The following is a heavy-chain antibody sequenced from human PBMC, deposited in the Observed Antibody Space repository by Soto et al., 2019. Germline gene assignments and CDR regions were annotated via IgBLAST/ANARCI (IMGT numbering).Heavy chain of an antibody. CDR1: GFMFSRYA. V-gene: IGHV3-30*04. J-gene: IGHJ4*02. Sequence: QVQLVESGGGVVPPGRSLRLCCAASGFMFSRYAMHWVRQAPGKGLEWVAVISKDGSVIYYADSVKGRFTISRDKSKNMVYLQLNSLRDEDTAVFYCVRSRSGAVPDSFAYWGQGTLVTVAS. CDR3: VRSRSGAVPDSFAY. CDR2: ISKDGSVI. D-gene: IGHD3-10*01.